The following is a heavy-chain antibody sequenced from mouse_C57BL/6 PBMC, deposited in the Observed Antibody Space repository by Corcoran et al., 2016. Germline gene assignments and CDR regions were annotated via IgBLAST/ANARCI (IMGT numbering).Heavy chain of an antibody. D-gene: IGHD4-1*02. J-gene: IGHJ4*01. CDR2: IFPGSGST. V-gene: IGHV1-75*01. Sequence: QVQLQQSGPELVKPGASVKISCKASGYTFTDYYINWVKQRPGQGLEWIGWIFPGSGSTYYNEKFKGKATLTVDKSSSTAYMLLRSLTSEDFAVYFCARYQLGWAMDYWGQGTSVTVSS. CDR1: GYTFTDYY. CDR3: ARYQLGWAMDY.